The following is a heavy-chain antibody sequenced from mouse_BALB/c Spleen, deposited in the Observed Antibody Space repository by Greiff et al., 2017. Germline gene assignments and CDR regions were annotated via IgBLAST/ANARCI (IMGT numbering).Heavy chain of an antibody. D-gene: IGHD2-4*01. Sequence: VQLQQSGPELVKPGASVKIPCKASGYTFTDYNMDWVKQSHGKSLEWIGDINPNNGGTIYNQKFKGKATLTVDKSSSTAYMELRSLTSEDTAVYYCARPYYDSLAMDYWGQGTSVTVSS. CDR2: INPNNGGT. CDR3: ARPYYDSLAMDY. V-gene: IGHV1-18*01. CDR1: GYTFTDYN. J-gene: IGHJ4*01.